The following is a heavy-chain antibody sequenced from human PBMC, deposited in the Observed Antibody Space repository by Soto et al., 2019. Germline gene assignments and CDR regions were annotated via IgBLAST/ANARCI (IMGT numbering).Heavy chain of an antibody. Sequence: GASVKVSCKASGGTFSSYAISWVRQAPGQGLEWMGGIIPIFGTANYAQKFQGRVTITADESTSTAYMELSSLRSEDTAVYYCARSSGLAAATYYYYGMDVGGQGTTVTVSS. CDR2: IIPIFGTA. V-gene: IGHV1-69*13. CDR1: GGTFSSYA. J-gene: IGHJ6*02. CDR3: ARSSGLAAATYYYYGMDV. D-gene: IGHD6-13*01.